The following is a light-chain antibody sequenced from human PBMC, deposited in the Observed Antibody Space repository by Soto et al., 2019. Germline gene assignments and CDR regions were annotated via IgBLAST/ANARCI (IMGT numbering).Light chain of an antibody. CDR3: QQYGSSPIT. CDR1: QSVSSSY. V-gene: IGKV3-20*01. J-gene: IGKJ5*01. Sequence: EIVMTQSPATLSVSPGERATLSCRASQSVSSSYLAWYQQKPGQAPRLLMYGASSRATGIPDRLSGSGSGTDFTLTISRLEPEDFAVYYCQQYGSSPITFGQGARLEIK. CDR2: GAS.